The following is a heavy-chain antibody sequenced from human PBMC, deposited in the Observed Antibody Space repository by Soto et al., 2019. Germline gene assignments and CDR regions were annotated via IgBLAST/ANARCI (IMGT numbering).Heavy chain of an antibody. CDR1: GVSISSYF. CDR3: ARIGGYHGPLDY. V-gene: IGHV4-59*01. Sequence: SETLSLTCSVSGVSISSYFWTWVRQPPGRGLEWIGYTYHRGSTNYSPSLKSRVAIALDTSENQFSLKVSSVTAADTAVYYCARIGGYHGPLDYWGQGTPVTVS. J-gene: IGHJ4*02. CDR2: TYHRGST. D-gene: IGHD3-16*02.